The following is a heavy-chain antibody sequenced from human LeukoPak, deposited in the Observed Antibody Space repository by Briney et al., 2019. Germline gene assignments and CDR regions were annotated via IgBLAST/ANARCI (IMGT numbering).Heavy chain of an antibody. CDR3: ARVRGSGFCSGSSCAKDPGYYYYTDA. CDR2: INPSGSTI. Sequence: GGSLRLSCEGSGFTFSGYYMSWIRQAPGKGLEWVSYINPSGSTIYYADSVKGRFTISRDNAKKSLDLQMYSLRAEDTAVYYCARVRGSGFCSGSSCAKDPGYYYYTDAWGKGTTVTVSS. J-gene: IGHJ6*03. V-gene: IGHV3-11*01. D-gene: IGHD2-2*01. CDR1: GFTFSGYY.